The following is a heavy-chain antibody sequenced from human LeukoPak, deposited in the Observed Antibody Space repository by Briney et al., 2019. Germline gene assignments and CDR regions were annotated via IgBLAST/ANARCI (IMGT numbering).Heavy chain of an antibody. J-gene: IGHJ4*02. CDR2: ISSSSSTI. CDR1: GFTFSSYS. Sequence: GGSLRLSCAASGFTFSSYSMNWVRQAPGKGLEWVSYISSSSSTIYYADSVKGRFTISRDNAKSSLYLQMNSLRAEDTAVYYCARDLGYYDSSGYYEDYWGQGTLVTVSS. V-gene: IGHV3-48*04. CDR3: ARDLGYYDSSGYYEDY. D-gene: IGHD3-22*01.